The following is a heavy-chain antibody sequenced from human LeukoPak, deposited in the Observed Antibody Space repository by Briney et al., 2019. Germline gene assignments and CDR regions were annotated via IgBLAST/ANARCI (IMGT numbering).Heavy chain of an antibody. CDR1: GGSFSGYY. V-gene: IGHV4-34*01. D-gene: IGHD6-13*01. CDR2: INHSGST. CDR3: ARVRYSSSWYSY. Sequence: SETLSLTCAVCGGSFSGYYWSWIRQPPGEGLEWIGEINHSGSTNYNPSLKSRVTISVDTSKNQFSLKLSSVTAADTAVYYCARVRYSSSWYSYWGQGTLVTVSS. J-gene: IGHJ4*02.